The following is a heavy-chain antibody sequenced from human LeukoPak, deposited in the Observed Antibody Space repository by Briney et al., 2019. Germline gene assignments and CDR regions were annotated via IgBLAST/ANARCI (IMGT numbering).Heavy chain of an antibody. J-gene: IGHJ4*02. V-gene: IGHV3-74*01. Sequence: GGSLRLSCAASGFTFSSYWMHWVRQAPGKGLVWASRINTDGRTTSYADSVKGRFTTSRDNAKNTLYLQMNILRAADTAVYYCAGQLPFDYWGQGTLVTVSS. CDR3: AGQLPFDY. CDR1: GFTFSSYW. D-gene: IGHD2-2*01. CDR2: INTDGRTT.